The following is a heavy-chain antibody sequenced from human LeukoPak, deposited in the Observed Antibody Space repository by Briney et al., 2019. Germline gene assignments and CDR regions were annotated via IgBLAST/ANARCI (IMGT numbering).Heavy chain of an antibody. Sequence: ASVKVSCKASGYTFTGYYMHWVRQAPGQGLEWMGWINPNSGGTNYAQKFQGRVTMTRDTSISTAYMELSRLRSDDTAVHYCARPQRAVTTFYYYYYGMDVWGQGTTVTVSS. J-gene: IGHJ6*02. CDR2: INPNSGGT. CDR3: ARPQRAVTTFYYYYYGMDV. V-gene: IGHV1-2*02. D-gene: IGHD4-17*01. CDR1: GYTFTGYY.